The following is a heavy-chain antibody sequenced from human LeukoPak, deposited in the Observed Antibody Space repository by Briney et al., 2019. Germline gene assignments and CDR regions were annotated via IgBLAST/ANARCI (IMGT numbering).Heavy chain of an antibody. CDR2: IGGVGDRT. D-gene: IGHD6-19*01. V-gene: IGHV3-23*01. J-gene: IGHJ4*02. Sequence: WGSLTLSCAASGFTFNPYAMSWVRQAPGKGLEWVASIGGVGDRTYYADSVKGRFTISRDNSKDTLFLQMNSLKADDTALYYCAKASRQAAVASPLDYWGQGSLVTVSS. CDR1: GFTFNPYA. CDR3: AKASRQAAVASPLDY.